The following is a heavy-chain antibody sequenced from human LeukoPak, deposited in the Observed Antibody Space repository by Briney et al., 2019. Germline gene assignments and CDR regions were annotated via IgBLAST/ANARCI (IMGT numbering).Heavy chain of an antibody. J-gene: IGHJ4*02. D-gene: IGHD3-16*02. CDR2: IYYSGST. CDR3: ARVDYVWGSYRSTQTFDY. Sequence: SETLSLTCTVSGVSVSSGSYYWSWIRQPPGKGLEWIGYIYYSGSTNYNPSLKSRVTISVDTSKNQLSLKLGSVTAADTAVYYCARVDYVWGSYRSTQTFDYWGQGTLVTVSS. CDR1: GVSVSSGSYY. V-gene: IGHV4-61*01.